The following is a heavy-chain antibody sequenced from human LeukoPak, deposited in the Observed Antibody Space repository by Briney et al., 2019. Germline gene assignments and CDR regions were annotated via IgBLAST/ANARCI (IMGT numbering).Heavy chain of an antibody. CDR1: GYSFTSNY. CDR2: IYPRDGST. J-gene: IGHJ4*02. V-gene: IGHV1-46*01. Sequence: ASVKVSCKASGYSFTSNYIHWVRQAPGQGLEWMGMIYPRDGSTSYAQKFQGRVTMTEDTSTDTAYMELSSLRSEDTAVYYCATDSAVIGPHTTERGPFDYWGQGTLVTVSS. D-gene: IGHD3-16*02. CDR3: ATDSAVIGPHTTERGPFDY.